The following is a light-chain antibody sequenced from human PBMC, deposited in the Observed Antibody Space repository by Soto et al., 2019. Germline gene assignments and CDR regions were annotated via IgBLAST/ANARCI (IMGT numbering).Light chain of an antibody. Sequence: EIVLTQSPGTLSLSPGERATLSCRAHQSISHYLAWYQQNHGQSPRLLIYGAASRAIGIPDRFNGSGSETTFTLTISRLQPEDFARYYCQQYNGSPFTFGPGPKGDIK. CDR2: GAA. J-gene: IGKJ3*01. V-gene: IGKV3-20*01. CDR1: QSISHY. CDR3: QQYNGSPFT.